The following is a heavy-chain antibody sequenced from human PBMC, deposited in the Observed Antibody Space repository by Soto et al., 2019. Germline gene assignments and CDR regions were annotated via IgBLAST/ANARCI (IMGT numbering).Heavy chain of an antibody. D-gene: IGHD2-2*01. V-gene: IGHV3-23*01. CDR3: VRKYPGTRPFDY. J-gene: IGHJ4*01. Sequence: GGSLRLSCAASGFTFNSYAMNWVRQAPGKGLAWVSAIGTDGITYYANSVKGRFTISRDNSRTTLYLQMNSLRVEDTALYYCVRKYPGTRPFDYWGQGTLVTVSS. CDR2: IGTDGIT. CDR1: GFTFNSYA.